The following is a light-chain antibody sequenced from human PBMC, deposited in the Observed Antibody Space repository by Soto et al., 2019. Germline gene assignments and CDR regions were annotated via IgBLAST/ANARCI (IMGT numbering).Light chain of an antibody. Sequence: EIVMTQSPATLSVSPGERATLSCRASQSVSSNLAWYQQKPGQAPRLLIYGASTRATGIPARFSGSGSGTDFTPTISTLQAQDFAVYYCKQYNNWPITFGQGTRVEIK. CDR3: KQYNNWPIT. J-gene: IGKJ5*01. V-gene: IGKV3-15*01. CDR2: GAS. CDR1: QSVSSN.